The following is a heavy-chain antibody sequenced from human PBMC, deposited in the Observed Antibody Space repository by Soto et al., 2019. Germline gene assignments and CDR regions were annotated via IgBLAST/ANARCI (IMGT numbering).Heavy chain of an antibody. J-gene: IGHJ5*02. CDR3: ARSXYGSGKITADXRSFDP. Sequence: ASVKVSCKASGYTFTIYYMHWVRQAPGQGLEWMGIINPSGGSTSYAQKFQGRVTMTRDTSTSTVSMELSSLRSEDTAVYYCARSXYGSGKITADXRSFDPWGQXTLVTVS. CDR1: GYTFTIYY. CDR2: INPSGGST. D-gene: IGHD3-10*01. V-gene: IGHV1-46*03.